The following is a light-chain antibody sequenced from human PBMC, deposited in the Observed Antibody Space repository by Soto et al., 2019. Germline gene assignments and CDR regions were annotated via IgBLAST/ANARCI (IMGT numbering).Light chain of an antibody. CDR3: QQHGTSPI. J-gene: IGKJ4*01. V-gene: IGKV3-20*01. Sequence: EVVLPPSPGTLSLSPGERATLSCRASQAVSSILLAWYQQKPGQAPRLLIYGASSRATGIPDRFTGSGSGTDFTLTVSRLEPEELAVYYCQQHGTSPIFGGSTKVGIK. CDR2: GAS. CDR1: QAVSSIL.